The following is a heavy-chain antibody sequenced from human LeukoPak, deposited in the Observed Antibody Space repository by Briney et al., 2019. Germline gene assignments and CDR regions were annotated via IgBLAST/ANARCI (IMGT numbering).Heavy chain of an antibody. D-gene: IGHD6-13*01. V-gene: IGHV3-66*01. CDR1: GFTVSSNY. CDR3: VRGRGNSSSWYWDY. CDR2: IYSGGST. Sequence: GGSLRLSCAASGFTVSSNYMSWVRHALGKGLGWVSVIYSGGSTYYADSVKGRFTSYRDNDKKSLFLQMNSLRVKDTAVCFCVRGRGNSSSWYWDYWGQGTLATVSS. J-gene: IGHJ4*02.